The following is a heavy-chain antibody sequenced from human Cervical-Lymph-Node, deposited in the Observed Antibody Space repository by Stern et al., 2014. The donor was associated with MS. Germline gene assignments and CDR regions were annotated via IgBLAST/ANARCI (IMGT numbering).Heavy chain of an antibody. Sequence: QVQLVQSGAEVKKPGASMTISCKTSGYNFIDHAIHWVRQAPGQRLEWMGWINGGPGTTKYFQKVQGRVSFTRDKAASAAYMDLSSLSPDDTAVYYCARQPDYSDFLDFWGQGTLVTVSS. J-gene: IGHJ4*02. CDR1: GYNFIDHA. CDR3: ARQPDYSDFLDF. V-gene: IGHV1-3*01. D-gene: IGHD4-11*01. CDR2: INGGPGTT.